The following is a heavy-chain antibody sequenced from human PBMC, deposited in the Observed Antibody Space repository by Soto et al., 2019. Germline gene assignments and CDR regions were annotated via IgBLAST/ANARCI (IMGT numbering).Heavy chain of an antibody. CDR2: IYYSGST. D-gene: IGHD3-22*01. J-gene: IGHJ3*02. CDR3: ARDSAYYYYDSSGYSHAFDI. V-gene: IGHV4-31*03. Sequence: QVQLQESGPGLVKPSQTLSLTCTVSGGSISSGGYYWSWIRQHPGKGLEWIGYIYYSGSTYYNPSLKSRVTISVDTSKNQFSLKLSSVTAADTAVYYCARDSAYYYYDSSGYSHAFDIWGQGTMVTVSS. CDR1: GGSISSGGYY.